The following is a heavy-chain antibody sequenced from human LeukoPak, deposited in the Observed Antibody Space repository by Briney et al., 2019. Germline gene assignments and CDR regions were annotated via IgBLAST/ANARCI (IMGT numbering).Heavy chain of an antibody. V-gene: IGHV3-11*04. J-gene: IGHJ4*02. D-gene: IGHD3-22*01. CDR2: ISSSGSTI. CDR3: ARETYYDSSGYYLS. Sequence: GGSLRLSCAASGFTFSDYYMSWIRQAPGKGLEWVSYISSSGSTIYYADSVKGRFTISRDNSKNTLYLQMNSLRAEDTAVYYCARETYYDSSGYYLSWGQGTLVTVSS. CDR1: GFTFSDYY.